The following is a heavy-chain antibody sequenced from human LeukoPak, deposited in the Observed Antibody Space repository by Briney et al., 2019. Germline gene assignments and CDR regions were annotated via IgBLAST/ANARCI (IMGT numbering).Heavy chain of an antibody. CDR3: AEDRGLVGERYSYQFYGMDV. J-gene: IGHJ6*01. Sequence: PSETLSLTCTVSGVSISSDGYYWSWVRQHPEKGLVWIGYISYSGGTLYNPSLKSRVAISIDTSKNQFSLRLGSVTAADTAVYYCAEDRGLVGERYSYQFYGMDVWGQGTAVTVSS. CDR2: ISYSGGT. V-gene: IGHV4-31*03. D-gene: IGHD3-9*01. CDR1: GVSISSDGYY.